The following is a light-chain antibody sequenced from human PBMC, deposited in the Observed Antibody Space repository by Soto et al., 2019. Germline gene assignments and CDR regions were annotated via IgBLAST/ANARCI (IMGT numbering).Light chain of an antibody. CDR3: YSYAGSHNV. J-gene: IGLJ1*01. Sequence: QSVLTQPPSASGSPGQSVTISCTGTSSDVGGYNYVSWYQQHPGRAPRLMIYEVNKRPSGVPDRFSGSKSGDTASLTVSGLEDEDDADYYCYSYAGSHNVFGTGTKLTVL. CDR2: EVN. CDR1: SSDVGGYNY. V-gene: IGLV2-8*01.